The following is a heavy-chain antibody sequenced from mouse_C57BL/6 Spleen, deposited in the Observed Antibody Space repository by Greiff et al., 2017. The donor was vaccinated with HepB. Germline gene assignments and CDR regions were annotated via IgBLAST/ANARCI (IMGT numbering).Heavy chain of an antibody. CDR2: IYPRDGST. V-gene: IGHV1-85*01. J-gene: IGHJ1*03. D-gene: IGHD1-1*02. CDR1: GYTFTSYD. CDR3: ARGGGYPYWYFDV. Sequence: VQLQQSGPELVKPGASVKLSCKASGYTFTSYDINWVKQRPGQGLEWIGWIYPRDGSTKYNEKFKGKATLTVDTSSSTAYMELHSLPSEDSAVYFCARGGGYPYWYFDVWGTGTTVTVSS.